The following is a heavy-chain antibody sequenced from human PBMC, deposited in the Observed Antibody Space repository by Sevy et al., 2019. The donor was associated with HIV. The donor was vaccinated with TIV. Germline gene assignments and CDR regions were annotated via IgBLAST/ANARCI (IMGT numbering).Heavy chain of an antibody. CDR2: IWFDGSNT. J-gene: IGHJ4*02. D-gene: IGHD4-17*01. CDR1: GFSFSSYG. V-gene: IGHV3-33*01. CDR3: ARDLEFYDYGDYGPAFMPDY. Sequence: GGSLRLSCAASGFSFSSYGMHWVRQAPGKGLEWVALIWFDGSNTYYADSVKGRFTFSRDIAQNTLHLQMNSLRAEDTAVYYCARDLEFYDYGDYGPAFMPDYWGQGTLVTVSS.